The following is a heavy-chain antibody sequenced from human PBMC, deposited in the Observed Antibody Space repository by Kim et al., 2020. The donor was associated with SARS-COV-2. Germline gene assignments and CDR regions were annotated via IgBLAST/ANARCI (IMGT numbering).Heavy chain of an antibody. CDR3: ARDTGYCIGGSCHRGGDNWFDP. V-gene: IGHV4-31*03. CDR1: GGSISSGGYY. CDR2: IYYSGST. J-gene: IGHJ5*02. Sequence: SETLSLTCPVSGGSISSGGYYWSWILQHPGKGLEWIGYIYYSGSTYYNPSLKSRVTISVDTSKNQFSLKLSSVTAADTAVYYCARDTGYCIGGSCHRGGDNWFDPWGQGTLVTVSS. D-gene: IGHD2-15*01.